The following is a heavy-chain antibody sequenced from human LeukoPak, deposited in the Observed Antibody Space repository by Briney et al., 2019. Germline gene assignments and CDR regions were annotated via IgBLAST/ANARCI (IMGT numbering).Heavy chain of an antibody. Sequence: SETLSLTCTVSGGSISSSSYSWGWIRQPPGKGLEWIGSIYYSGSTYYNPSLKSRVTISVDTSKNQFSLKLSSVTAADTAVYYCARVPGTYYYDSSGYPGEYWGQGTLVTVSS. CDR1: GGSISSSSYS. D-gene: IGHD3-22*01. V-gene: IGHV4-39*01. J-gene: IGHJ4*02. CDR3: ARVPGTYYYDSSGYPGEY. CDR2: IYYSGST.